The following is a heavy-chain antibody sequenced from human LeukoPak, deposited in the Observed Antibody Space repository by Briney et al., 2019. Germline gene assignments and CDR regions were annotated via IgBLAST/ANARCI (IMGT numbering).Heavy chain of an antibody. CDR2: IIPILGIA. CDR1: GGTFSSYT. CDR3: ARDGIYYDSSGSFDY. V-gene: IGHV1-69*04. D-gene: IGHD3-22*01. J-gene: IGHJ4*02. Sequence: GSSVKVSCKASGGTFSSYTISWVRQAPGQGLEWMGRIIPILGIANYAQKFQGRVTITAGKSTSTAYMELSSLRSEDTAVYYCARDGIYYDSSGSFDYWGQGTLVTVSS.